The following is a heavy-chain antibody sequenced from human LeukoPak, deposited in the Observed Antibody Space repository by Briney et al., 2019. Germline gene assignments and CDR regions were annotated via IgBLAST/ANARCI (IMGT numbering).Heavy chain of an antibody. V-gene: IGHV3-48*03. CDR1: GFTFSSYE. CDR2: ISSSGTTI. CDR3: ARWDSYYDILTGYYQYYFDY. Sequence: GGSLRLSCAASGFTFSSYEMNWVRQAPGKGLEWVSYISSSGTTIYYADSVKGRLTISRDNAKHSLYLQMNSLRAEDTAVYYCARWDSYYDILTGYYQYYFDYWGQGTLVTVSS. D-gene: IGHD3-9*01. J-gene: IGHJ4*02.